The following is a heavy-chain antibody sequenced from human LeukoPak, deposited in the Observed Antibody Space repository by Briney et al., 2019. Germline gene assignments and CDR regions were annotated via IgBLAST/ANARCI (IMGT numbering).Heavy chain of an antibody. CDR3: AKDPSYSSSYAAFDI. CDR2: INSDGSST. D-gene: IGHD6-13*01. Sequence: PGGSLRLSCAVSGFTFSNYWMHWVRQAPGKGLVWVSRINSDGSSTNYADSVKGRFTISRDNTKNTLYLQMNSLRAEDTAVYYCAKDPSYSSSYAAFDIWGQGTMVTVSS. V-gene: IGHV3-74*01. J-gene: IGHJ3*02. CDR1: GFTFSNYW.